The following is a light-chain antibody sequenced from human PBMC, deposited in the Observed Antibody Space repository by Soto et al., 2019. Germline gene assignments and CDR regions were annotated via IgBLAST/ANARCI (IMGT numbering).Light chain of an antibody. CDR2: DVS. J-gene: IGLJ1*01. Sequence: QSVLTQPASVPGSPGQSITISCTGTSSDVGGYNYVSWYQQHPGKAPKLMIYDVSNRPSGVSNRFSGSKSGNTASLTISGLQAEVEADYYCSSYISSSTPYVFGTGTKVTVL. V-gene: IGLV2-14*01. CDR3: SSYISSSTPYV. CDR1: SSDVGGYNY.